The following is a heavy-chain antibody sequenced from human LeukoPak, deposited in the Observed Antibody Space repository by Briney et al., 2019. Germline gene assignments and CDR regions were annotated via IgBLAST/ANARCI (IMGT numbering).Heavy chain of an antibody. CDR2: ISSSSSTI. V-gene: IGHV3-48*02. CDR1: GFTFNSYN. Sequence: GGSLRLSCAASGFTFNSYNMNWVRQAPGKGLEWVSYISSSSSTIYYADSVKGRFTISRDSARTSLFLQMNSLRDEDTAVYYCARAYSSSSGRDAFDSWGLGTLVTVSS. J-gene: IGHJ3*02. D-gene: IGHD6-6*01. CDR3: ARAYSSSSGRDAFDS.